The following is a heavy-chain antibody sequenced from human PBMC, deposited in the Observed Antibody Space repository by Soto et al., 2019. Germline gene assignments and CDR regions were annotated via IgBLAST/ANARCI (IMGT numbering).Heavy chain of an antibody. CDR2: MYYSGST. J-gene: IGHJ4*02. Sequence: QVQLQESGPGLVKPSQTLSLTCTVSGGSISSGDYYWSWIRQPPGKSLEWIGYMYYSGSTYYNPSLKSRITISVDTSKNQFSLKLSSVTAADTAVYYCARVMVRGVPFDYWGLGTLVTVSS. V-gene: IGHV4-30-4*01. D-gene: IGHD3-10*01. CDR1: GGSISSGDYY. CDR3: ARVMVRGVPFDY.